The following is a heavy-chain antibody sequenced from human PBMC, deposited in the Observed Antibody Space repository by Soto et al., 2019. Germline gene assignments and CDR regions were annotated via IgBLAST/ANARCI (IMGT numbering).Heavy chain of an antibody. CDR2: ITGSGSKT. CDR3: ARGGWNYDCLDA. V-gene: IGHV3-48*02. CDR1: GFAFSGFS. J-gene: IGHJ6*02. Sequence: LRLSCEASGFAFSGFSMNWVRQAPGKGLEWISCITGSGSKTYYADSVKGRFTISRDNAMNSLYLQMNSLKDDDTAVYYCARGGWNYDCLDAWGQGTTVTVSS. D-gene: IGHD3-3*01.